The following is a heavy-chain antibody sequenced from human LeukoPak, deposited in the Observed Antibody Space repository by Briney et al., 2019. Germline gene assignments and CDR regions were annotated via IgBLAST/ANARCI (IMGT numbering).Heavy chain of an antibody. D-gene: IGHD3-10*01. CDR1: GASMNTHY. Sequence: SETLSLTCAVSGASMNTHYWSWIRQPPGKGLEWIGYIYYSGSTNYNPSLKSRVTISVDTSKNQFSLKLSSVTAADTAVYYCARLSGYYGSGSYYPKTKQNYYYYGMDVWGQGTTVTVSS. V-gene: IGHV4-59*08. J-gene: IGHJ6*02. CDR3: ARLSGYYGSGSYYPKTKQNYYYYGMDV. CDR2: IYYSGST.